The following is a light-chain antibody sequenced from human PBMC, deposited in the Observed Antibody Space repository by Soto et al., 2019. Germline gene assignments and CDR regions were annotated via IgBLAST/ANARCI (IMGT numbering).Light chain of an antibody. CDR1: QTVRTK. V-gene: IGKV3-15*01. Sequence: EVVLTQSPGTLSLSPGERVTLSCRASQTVRTKLAWYQQKAGQAPRLLIYGASTRATGIPDRFSGSGSGTEFTLTISSLQSEDFAVYYCQQYNSWPPITFGQGTRLEIK. CDR2: GAS. J-gene: IGKJ5*01. CDR3: QQYNSWPPIT.